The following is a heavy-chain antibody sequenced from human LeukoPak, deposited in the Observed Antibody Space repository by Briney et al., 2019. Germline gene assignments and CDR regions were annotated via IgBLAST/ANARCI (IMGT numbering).Heavy chain of an antibody. V-gene: IGHV1-2*02. J-gene: IGHJ4*02. Sequence: ASVKVSCKASGYTFTGYYIHWVRQAPGQGLEWMGWINPNSGDTHYPQRFQGRVTLTSDTSISTAYMELSRLSPDDTAFYYCARDLRGNSMFFDYWGQGTLVTVSS. CDR2: INPNSGDT. D-gene: IGHD4-23*01. CDR3: ARDLRGNSMFFDY. CDR1: GYTFTGYY.